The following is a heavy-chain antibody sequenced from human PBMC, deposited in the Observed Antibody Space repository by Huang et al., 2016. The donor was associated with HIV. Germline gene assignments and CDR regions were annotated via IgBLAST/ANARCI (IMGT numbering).Heavy chain of an antibody. CDR1: GGSFNNLG. D-gene: IGHD3-16*01. CDR3: AKRGGAWGSPYAFDL. V-gene: IGHV1-69*13. Sequence: QVQLVQSGAEVRKPGSSVTVSCRASGGSFNNLGMNWVRQAPGQGLEWMGGIIPRFGTRNDAQRFKDRVTITADATTGVVHLEVTSLRSDDTAVYFCAKRGGAWGSPYAFDLWGPGTMVTVSS. J-gene: IGHJ3*01. CDR2: IIPRFGTR.